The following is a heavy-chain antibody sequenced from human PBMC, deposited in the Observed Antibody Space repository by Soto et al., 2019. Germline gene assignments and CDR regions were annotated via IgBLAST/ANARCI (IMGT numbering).Heavy chain of an antibody. Sequence: QVQLVQSGAEVKKPGASVKVSCKASGYTFTSYGISWVRQAPGKGREWMGWINVYNGNTNYAQKLQGRVTMTTDTSTSTSYLNLRSLRSDDTAVYFCARDTSRGEYDYWGQGTRVTVSS. CDR2: INVYNGNT. CDR3: ARDTSRGEYDY. CDR1: GYTFTSYG. J-gene: IGHJ4*02. D-gene: IGHD3-10*01. V-gene: IGHV1-18*01.